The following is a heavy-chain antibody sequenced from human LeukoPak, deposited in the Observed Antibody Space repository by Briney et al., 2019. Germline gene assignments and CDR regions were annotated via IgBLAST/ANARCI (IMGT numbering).Heavy chain of an antibody. V-gene: IGHV4-59*01. Sequence: SETLSLTCTVSGGSISSYYWSWLRQPPGKGLEWIGYIYYSGSTNYNPSLKSRVTISVDTSKNQFSLKLSSVTAADTAVYYCARVKLAHGAYDYWGQGTLVTVSS. CDR3: ARVKLAHGAYDY. CDR2: IYYSGST. CDR1: GGSISSYY. J-gene: IGHJ4*02. D-gene: IGHD2-21*01.